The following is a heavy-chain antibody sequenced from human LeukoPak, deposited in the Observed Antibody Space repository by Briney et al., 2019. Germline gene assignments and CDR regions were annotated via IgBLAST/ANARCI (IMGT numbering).Heavy chain of an antibody. Sequence: SETLSLTCAVSGYPITSGHYWGWIRQPPGKGLEWIGRIFHSGSTDYNPSLKSRVTMSVDTSKNQFSLTLSSVTATDTAVYYCAREITIFGVVRIEERYFDSWGQGTLVTVSS. D-gene: IGHD3-3*01. CDR1: GYPITSGHY. CDR3: AREITIFGVVRIEERYFDS. CDR2: IFHSGST. J-gene: IGHJ4*02. V-gene: IGHV4-38-2*02.